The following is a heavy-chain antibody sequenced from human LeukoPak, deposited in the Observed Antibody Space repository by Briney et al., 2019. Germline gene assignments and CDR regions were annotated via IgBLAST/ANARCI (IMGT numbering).Heavy chain of an antibody. V-gene: IGHV3-43*01. J-gene: IGHJ4*02. CDR1: GFIFDDSL. Sequence: GGSLRLSCVASGFIFDDSLMHWVRQAPGKSVEWISLISRDGSTPYYADSVKGRFTISRDNRKNPLFPQMNSLTPDDTAVYYCASDIRGNYFYTWGQGTLVTVSS. D-gene: IGHD3-16*01. CDR2: ISRDGSTP. CDR3: ASDIRGNYFYT.